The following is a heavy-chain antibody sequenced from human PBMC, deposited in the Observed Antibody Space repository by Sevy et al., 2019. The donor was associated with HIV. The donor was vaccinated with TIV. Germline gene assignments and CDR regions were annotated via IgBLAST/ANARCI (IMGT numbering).Heavy chain of an antibody. CDR1: GFTFSSYA. V-gene: IGHV3-23*01. D-gene: IGHD3-10*01. CDR2: ISGSGGST. J-gene: IGHJ4*02. Sequence: GGSLRLSCAASGFTFSSYAMSWVRQAPGKGLEWVSAISGSGGSTYYADSVKGRFTISRENSMNTLYLQMNSLRAEDTAVYYCAKVPAMVRGVIVPKYYFDYWGQGTLVTVSS. CDR3: AKVPAMVRGVIVPKYYFDY.